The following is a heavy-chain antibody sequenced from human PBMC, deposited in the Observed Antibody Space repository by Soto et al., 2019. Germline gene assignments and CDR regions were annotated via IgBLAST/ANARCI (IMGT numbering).Heavy chain of an antibody. CDR3: ARDGGFGSRGYYGMDV. J-gene: IGHJ6*02. V-gene: IGHV4-59*01. D-gene: IGHD3-10*01. CDR2: IYYSGAT. Sequence: QVQLQESGPGLVKPSETLSLNCSVSGGSMSYYYWSWIRQPPGKGLEWIGYIYYSGATNYNPSLKSRVTLSLDTSKNQFSLKLTSVTAADTAVYYCARDGGFGSRGYYGMDVWGQGTTVTVSS. CDR1: GGSMSYYY.